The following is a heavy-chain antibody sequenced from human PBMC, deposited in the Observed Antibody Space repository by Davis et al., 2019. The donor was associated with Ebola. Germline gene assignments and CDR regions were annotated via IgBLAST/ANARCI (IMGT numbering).Heavy chain of an antibody. CDR2: ISSSSSYI. CDR3: AREADYYDSSGYSHYFDY. CDR1: GFTFSRYT. D-gene: IGHD3-22*01. V-gene: IGHV3-21*01. J-gene: IGHJ4*02. Sequence: GESLKISCAASGFTFSRYTMNWVRQAPGKGLEWVSSISSSSSYIYYADSVKGRFPISRDNAKNSLYLQMNSLRAEDTAVYYCAREADYYDSSGYSHYFDYWGQGTLVTVSS.